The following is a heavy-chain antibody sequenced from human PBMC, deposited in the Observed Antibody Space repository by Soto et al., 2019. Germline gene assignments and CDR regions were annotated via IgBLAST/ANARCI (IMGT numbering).Heavy chain of an antibody. CDR1: GFTFSSFA. CDR2: VSGSGGST. J-gene: IGHJ4*02. V-gene: IGHV3-23*01. Sequence: GGSLRLSCAASGFTFSSFAMSWVRQAPGKGLDWVSAVSGSGGSTYSADSVKGRFTISRDNSKNTLYLQMSSLRAEDTAVYYCARGFSAGKGSTPDFWGQGSLVTVSS. D-gene: IGHD6-13*01. CDR3: ARGFSAGKGSTPDF.